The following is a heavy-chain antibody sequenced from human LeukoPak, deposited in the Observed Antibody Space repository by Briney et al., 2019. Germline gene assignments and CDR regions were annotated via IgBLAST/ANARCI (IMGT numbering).Heavy chain of an antibody. J-gene: IGHJ4*02. V-gene: IGHV4-30-4*01. CDR1: GGSISSGDYY. CDR3: ARDFGDSSGYYFGY. CDR2: IYYSGST. Sequence: SQTLSLTCTVSGGSISSGDYYWSWIRQPPWKGLEGTGYIYYSGSTYYNPSLKSRVTISVDTSKNQFSLKLSSVTAADTAVYYCARDFGDSSGYYFGYWGQGTLVTVSS. D-gene: IGHD3-22*01.